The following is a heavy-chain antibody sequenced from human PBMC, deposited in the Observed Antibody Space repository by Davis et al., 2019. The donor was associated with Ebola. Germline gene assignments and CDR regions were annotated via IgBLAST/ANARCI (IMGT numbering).Heavy chain of an antibody. CDR3: ARAALPGWTFGY. V-gene: IGHV3-23*01. CDR1: GFTFSSYA. D-gene: IGHD6-19*01. Sequence: GESLKISCAASGFTFSSYAMSWVRQAPGKGLEWVSAISGSGGSTYYADSVKGRFTISRDNSKNTLYLQMNSLRPDDTAVYYCARAALPGWTFGYWGQGTLVTVSS. J-gene: IGHJ4*02. CDR2: ISGSGGST.